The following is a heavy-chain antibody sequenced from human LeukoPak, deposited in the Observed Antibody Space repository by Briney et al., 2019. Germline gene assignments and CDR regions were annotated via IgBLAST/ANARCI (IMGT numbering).Heavy chain of an antibody. CDR1: GGSFSGYY. J-gene: IGHJ4*02. CDR3: ARGGPGSGWYRNYFDY. CDR2: INHSGST. V-gene: IGHV4-34*01. D-gene: IGHD6-19*01. Sequence: SETLSLTCAVYGGSFSGYYWSWIRQPPGKGLEWTGEINHSGSTNYNPSLKSRVTISVDTSKNQFSLKLSSVTAADTAVYYCARGGPGSGWYRNYFDYWGQGTLVTVSS.